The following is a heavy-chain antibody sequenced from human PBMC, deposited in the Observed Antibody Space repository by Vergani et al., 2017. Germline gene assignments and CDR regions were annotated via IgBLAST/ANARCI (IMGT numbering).Heavy chain of an antibody. D-gene: IGHD3-22*01. Sequence: EVQLVQSGAEVKKPGESLKISCKGSGYSFTSYWIGWVRQMPGKGLEWMGIIYPGDSDPRYSPSFQGQVTISADKSISTAYLQWSSLKASDTAMYYCARLRGYYYDSSGXMDVWGQGTTVTVSS. CDR2: IYPGDSDP. J-gene: IGHJ6*02. CDR1: GYSFTSYW. CDR3: ARLRGYYYDSSGXMDV. V-gene: IGHV5-51*01.